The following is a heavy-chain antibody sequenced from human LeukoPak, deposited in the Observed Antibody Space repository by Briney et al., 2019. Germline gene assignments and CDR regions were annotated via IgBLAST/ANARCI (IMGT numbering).Heavy chain of an antibody. CDR3: ARGVGYGDYVGAFDI. J-gene: IGHJ3*02. V-gene: IGHV3-30-3*01. CDR2: ISFDGSNK. CDR1: GFTFSSYA. Sequence: PGGSLRLSCAASGFTFSSYAMHWVRQAPGKGLEWVAVISFDGSNKYYADSVKGRFTISRDNSKNTLYLQMNSLRAEDTTVYYCARGVGYGDYVGAFDIWGQGTMVTVSS. D-gene: IGHD4-17*01.